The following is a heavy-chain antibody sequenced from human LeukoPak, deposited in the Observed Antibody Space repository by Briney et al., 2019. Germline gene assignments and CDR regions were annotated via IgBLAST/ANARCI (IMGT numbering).Heavy chain of an antibody. CDR3: ARTLVRGVVGRGYYYYGMDV. D-gene: IGHD3-10*01. CDR2: IYTGGST. J-gene: IGHJ6*02. V-gene: IGHV4-61*02. CDR1: GGSISSGSYY. Sequence: SQTLSLTCTVSGGSISSGSYYWSWIRQPAGKGLEWIGRIYTGGSTNYNPSLKSRVTISVDTSKNQFSLKLSSVTAADTAVYYCARTLVRGVVGRGYYYYGMDVWGQGTTVTVSS.